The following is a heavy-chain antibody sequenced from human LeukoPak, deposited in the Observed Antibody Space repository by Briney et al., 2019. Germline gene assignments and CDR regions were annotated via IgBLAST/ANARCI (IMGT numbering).Heavy chain of an antibody. CDR3: TRDNYDSSGYYFD. D-gene: IGHD3-22*01. V-gene: IGHV3-48*03. CDR1: GFTFSSYE. Sequence: GGSLRLSCATSGFTFSSYEMNWVRQAPGKGLEWVSYISSSGSTTHYADSVKGRFTISRDNAKNSLYLQMNSLRAEDTAVYYCTRDNYDSSGYYFDWGQGTLVTVSS. J-gene: IGHJ4*02. CDR2: ISSSGSTT.